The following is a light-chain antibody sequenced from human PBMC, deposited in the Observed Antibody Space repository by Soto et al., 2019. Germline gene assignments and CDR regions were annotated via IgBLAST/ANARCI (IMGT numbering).Light chain of an antibody. J-gene: IGKJ1*01. V-gene: IGKV3-15*01. CDR2: GAS. CDR3: QQRSAWPWT. Sequence: EIVMTQSPVTLSVSPGERATLSCRASQSVSSNLAWYQQKPGQAPRLLIYGASTRATGIPARFSGSGSGTDFTLTIDSLEPEDFAVYYCQQRSAWPWTFGQGTKVDIK. CDR1: QSVSSN.